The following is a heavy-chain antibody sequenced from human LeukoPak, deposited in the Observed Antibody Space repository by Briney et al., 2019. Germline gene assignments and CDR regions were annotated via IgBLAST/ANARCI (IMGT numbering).Heavy chain of an antibody. J-gene: IGHJ3*02. D-gene: IGHD6-13*01. CDR2: INHSGST. CDR3: AREYSSSSRGAFDI. CDR1: GGSFSGYY. Sequence: PSETLSLTCAVYGGSFSGYYWSWIRQPPGKGLEWIGEINHSGSTNYNPSLKSRVTISVDTSKNQFSLKLSSVTAADTAVYYCAREYSSSSRGAFDIWGQGTMVTVSS. V-gene: IGHV4-34*01.